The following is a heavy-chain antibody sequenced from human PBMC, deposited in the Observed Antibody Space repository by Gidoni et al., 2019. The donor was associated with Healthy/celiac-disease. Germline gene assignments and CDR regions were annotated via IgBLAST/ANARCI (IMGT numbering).Heavy chain of an antibody. CDR1: GYTFTSYA. CDR3: ATRQVIAAAGVNDY. CDR2: INAGNGNT. V-gene: IGHV1-3*01. J-gene: IGHJ4*02. D-gene: IGHD6-13*01. Sequence: QVQLVQSGAEVKTPGASVKVSCKASGYTFTSYAMHWVRQAPGQRLEWMGWINAGNGNTKYSQKFQGRVTITRDTSASTAYMELSSLRSEDTAVYYCATRQVIAAAGVNDYWGQGTLVTVSS.